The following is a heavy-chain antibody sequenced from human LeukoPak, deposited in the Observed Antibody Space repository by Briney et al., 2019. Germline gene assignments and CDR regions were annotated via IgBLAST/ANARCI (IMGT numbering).Heavy chain of an antibody. J-gene: IGHJ4*02. V-gene: IGHV3-30*18. D-gene: IGHD3-22*01. Sequence: PGGSLRLSCAASGFTFSSYGMHWVRQAPGKGLEWVAVISYDGSNKYYADSVKGRFTISRDNSKNTLYLQMNSLRAEDTAAYYCAKGDYYDSSGYYHFDYWGQGTLVTVSS. CDR3: AKGDYYDSSGYYHFDY. CDR2: ISYDGSNK. CDR1: GFTFSSYG.